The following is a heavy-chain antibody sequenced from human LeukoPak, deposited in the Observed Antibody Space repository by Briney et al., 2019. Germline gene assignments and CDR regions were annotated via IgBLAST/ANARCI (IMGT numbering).Heavy chain of an antibody. Sequence: PGGSLRLSCAASGFTFSSYGMHWVRQAPGKGLEWLAVISYDGSNKYYADSVKGRFTISRDNSKNTLYLQMNSLRAEDTAVYYCAKDDNASPFDYWGQGTLVTVSS. J-gene: IGHJ4*02. CDR3: AKDDNASPFDY. CDR1: GFTFSSYG. CDR2: ISYDGSNK. V-gene: IGHV3-30*18. D-gene: IGHD1-14*01.